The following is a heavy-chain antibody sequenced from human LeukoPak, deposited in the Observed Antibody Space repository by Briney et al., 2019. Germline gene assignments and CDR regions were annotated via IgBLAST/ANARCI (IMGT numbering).Heavy chain of an antibody. J-gene: IGHJ4*02. CDR1: GFTFSSYA. V-gene: IGHV3-23*01. Sequence: GGSLRLSCAASGFTFSSYAMSWVRQAPGKGLEWVSAISGSGGSTYYADSVKGRFTISRDNSKNTLYLQMNSLRAEDTAVYYCAKGRFGYCSGGSCYLIDYWGQGTLVTVSS. D-gene: IGHD2-15*01. CDR3: AKGRFGYCSGGSCYLIDY. CDR2: ISGSGGST.